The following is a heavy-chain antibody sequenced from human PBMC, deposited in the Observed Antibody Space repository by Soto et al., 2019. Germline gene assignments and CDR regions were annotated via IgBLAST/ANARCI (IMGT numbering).Heavy chain of an antibody. J-gene: IGHJ6*02. D-gene: IGHD3-3*01. CDR2: IYPGDSDT. V-gene: IGHV5-51*01. Sequence: PGESLKISCKGSGYSFTSYWIGWVRQMPGKGLEWMGIIYPGDSDTRYSPSFQGQVTISADKSISTAYLQWSSLKASDTAMYYCARQGTYTIFGVVISSEDYYYCMDVWGQGTTVTVSS. CDR1: GYSFTSYW. CDR3: ARQGTYTIFGVVISSEDYYYCMDV.